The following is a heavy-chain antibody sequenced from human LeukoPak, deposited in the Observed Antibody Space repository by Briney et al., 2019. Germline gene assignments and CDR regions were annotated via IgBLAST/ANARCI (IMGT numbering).Heavy chain of an antibody. CDR2: ISGSGGST. CDR3: AKGDIVVVPAAYPLDY. V-gene: IGHV3-23*01. Sequence: PGGSLRLSCAASGFTFSSYAMSWVRQAPGKGLEWVSAISGSGGSTYYADSVKGRFTISRDNSKNTLYLQMNSLRAEDTAVYYCAKGDIVVVPAAYPLDYWGQGTLVTVSS. CDR1: GFTFSSYA. J-gene: IGHJ4*02. D-gene: IGHD2-2*01.